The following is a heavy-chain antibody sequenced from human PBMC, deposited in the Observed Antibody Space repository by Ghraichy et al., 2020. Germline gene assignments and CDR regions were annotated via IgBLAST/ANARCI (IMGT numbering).Heavy chain of an antibody. CDR1: GFTFDDYT. CDR2: ISWDGGST. V-gene: IGHV3-43*01. CDR3: AKDTLGGFDY. Sequence: GGSLRLSCAASGFTFDDYTMHWVRQAPGKGLEWVSLISWDGGSTYYADSVKGRFTISRDNSKNSLYLQMNSLRNEDTALYYCAKDTLGGFDYWGQGTLVTVSS. J-gene: IGHJ4*02.